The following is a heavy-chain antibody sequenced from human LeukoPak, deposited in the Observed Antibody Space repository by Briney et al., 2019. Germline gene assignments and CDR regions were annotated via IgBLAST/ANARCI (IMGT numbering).Heavy chain of an antibody. CDR3: ARDLGSIVGAFDY. CDR2: ISGYNDNT. V-gene: IGHV1-18*01. Sequence: EASVKVSCTASGYTFTSYGISWVRQAPGQGLEWMGWISGYNDNTNYAQSLQGRVTMTADTSTTTGYMELRSLRFDDTAVYYCARDLGSIVGAFDYWGQGTLVTVSS. CDR1: GYTFTSYG. D-gene: IGHD1-26*01. J-gene: IGHJ4*02.